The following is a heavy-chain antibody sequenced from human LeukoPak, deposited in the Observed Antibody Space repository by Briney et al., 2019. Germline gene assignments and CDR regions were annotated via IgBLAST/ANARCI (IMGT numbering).Heavy chain of an antibody. CDR1: GFTVSSNY. Sequence: GGSLRLSCAASGFTVSSNYMSWVRQAPGKGLEWASRIASDGSTVYADSVKGRFTISRDNAKDTVYLQMNSLRVEDTAVYYCIGSGGWPGYWGQGTLVTVSS. J-gene: IGHJ4*02. CDR3: IGSGGWPGY. CDR2: IASDGST. D-gene: IGHD1-26*01. V-gene: IGHV3-66*01.